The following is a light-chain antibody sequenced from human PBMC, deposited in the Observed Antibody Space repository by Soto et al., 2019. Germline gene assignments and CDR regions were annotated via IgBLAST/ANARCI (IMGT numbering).Light chain of an antibody. CDR3: QQYGSSPWT. J-gene: IGKJ1*01. CDR1: QSVRSDY. Sequence: EIVLTQSPGTLSLSPGERATLSCRASQSVRSDYLAWYQQKPGQAPRLHIYGASTRATGIPDRFTGSGSGTDFTLTISRLEPEDFALYYCQQYGSSPWTFGQGTKVDIK. V-gene: IGKV3-20*01. CDR2: GAS.